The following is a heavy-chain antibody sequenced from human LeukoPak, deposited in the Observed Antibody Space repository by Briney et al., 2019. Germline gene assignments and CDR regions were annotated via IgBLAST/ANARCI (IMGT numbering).Heavy chain of an antibody. CDR3: AGATATGTGRAFHY. D-gene: IGHD3-10*01. CDR2: VRHSGST. V-gene: IGHV4-34*01. CDR1: GESITAYY. Sequence: SETLSLTCAVYGESITAYYWTWIRQPPGKRLEWIGEVRHSGSTNYNPSLKSRVTMSVDMSKNQFSLKLDSVTAADTAVYYCAGATATGTGRAFHYWAQGNLVPVSS. J-gene: IGHJ4*02.